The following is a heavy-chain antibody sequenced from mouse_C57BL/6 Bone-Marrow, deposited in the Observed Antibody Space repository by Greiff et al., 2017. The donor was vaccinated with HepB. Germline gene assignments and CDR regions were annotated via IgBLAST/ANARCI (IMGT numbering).Heavy chain of an antibody. J-gene: IGHJ2*01. Sequence: VQLQQPGAELVMPGASVKLSCKASGYTFTSYWMHWVKQRPGQGLEWIGEIDPSDSYTNYTQKFKGKSTLTVDKTSSTAYMQLSSLTSEDSAVYYRARSEGCDYWGQGTTLTVSS. V-gene: IGHV1-69*01. CDR2: IDPSDSYT. CDR3: ARSEGCDY. CDR1: GYTFTSYW.